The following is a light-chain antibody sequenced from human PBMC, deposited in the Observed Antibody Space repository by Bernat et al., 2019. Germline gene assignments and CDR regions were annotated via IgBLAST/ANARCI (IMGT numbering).Light chain of an antibody. J-gene: IGLJ3*02. V-gene: IGLV1-44*01. Sequence: CGRTQPPSASGPPGQRVTISCSGSSSNIGGNTVTWYQQLPGTAPKLLIYNNHQRPSGVPDRFSGSKSGTSGSLAISGLQSEDEADYYCAAWDDSLNGWVFGGGTKLTVL. CDR3: AAWDDSLNGWV. CDR1: SSNIGGNT. CDR2: NNH.